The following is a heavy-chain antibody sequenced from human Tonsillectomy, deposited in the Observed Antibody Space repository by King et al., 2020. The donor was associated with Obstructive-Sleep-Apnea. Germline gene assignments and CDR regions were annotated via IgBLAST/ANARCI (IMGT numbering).Heavy chain of an antibody. CDR3: ARAGYCSSTSCSVDTFNI. D-gene: IGHD2-2*01. J-gene: IGHJ3*02. CDR1: GFTFSRYS. CDR2: ISSSSSTL. Sequence: VQLVESGGGLVQPGGSLRLSCAASGFTFSRYSMNWVRQAPGKGLEWVSYISSSSSTLYYADSAKGRFTISRDNAKNSLFLQMNSLRVEDTAVYYCARAGYCSSTSCSVDTFNIWGQGTMVTVSS. V-gene: IGHV3-48*01.